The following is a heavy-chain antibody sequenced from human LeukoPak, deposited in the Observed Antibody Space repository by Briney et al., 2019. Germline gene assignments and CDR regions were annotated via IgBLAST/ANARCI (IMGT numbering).Heavy chain of an antibody. V-gene: IGHV1-18*04. CDR2: ISAYNGNT. CDR1: GYTFTSYG. J-gene: IGHJ1*01. CDR3: ARDTYWSSTSCRFTQVQH. Sequence: ASVKVSCKASGYTFTSYGISWVRQAPGQGLEWMGWISAYNGNTNYAQKLQGRVTMTTDTSTSTAYMELRSLRSDDTAVYYCARDTYWSSTSCRFTQVQHWGQGTLVTVSS. D-gene: IGHD2-2*01.